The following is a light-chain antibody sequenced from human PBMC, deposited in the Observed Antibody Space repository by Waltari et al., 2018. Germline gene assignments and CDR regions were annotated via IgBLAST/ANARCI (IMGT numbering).Light chain of an antibody. CDR3: QKYNSVPWT. V-gene: IGKV1-27*01. CDR1: QDIKNY. J-gene: IGKJ1*01. Sequence: IQMTQSPSSLSASVGDRVNLTCRTIQDIKNYLAWYQHKPGTVPKLLIFSASILESGVPSRFSGSGSGTDFTLTISSLQPEDVATYYCQKYNSVPWTFGQGTEVEIK. CDR2: SAS.